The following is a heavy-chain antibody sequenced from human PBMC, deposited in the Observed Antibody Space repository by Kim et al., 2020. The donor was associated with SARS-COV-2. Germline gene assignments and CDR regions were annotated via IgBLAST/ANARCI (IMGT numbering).Heavy chain of an antibody. CDR3: STSGGIGPYGMDV. J-gene: IGHJ6*02. CDR1: GVTLSRYT. D-gene: IGHD1-26*01. CDR2: ISSDSA. Sequence: GGSLRLSCVASGVTLSRYTMNWVRQAPGKGLEWLSSISSDSAYDADSVTGRFTISSDNAKNSLYLKMNGLRAEDTAVYYCSTSGGIGPYGMDVWGQGTTVTVSS. V-gene: IGHV3-21*01.